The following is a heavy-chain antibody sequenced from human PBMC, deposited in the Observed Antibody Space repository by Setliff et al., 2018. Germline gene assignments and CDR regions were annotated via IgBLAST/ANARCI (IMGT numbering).Heavy chain of an antibody. D-gene: IGHD3-10*01. CDR3: ASSSGWIPWIQH. CDR1: GFISDDYG. Sequence: TGGSLRLSCEVSGFISDDYGMNWVRQSPGKGLEWVSGISWNGGGSGYADSVKGRFTISRDSAKNSVYLQMNSLRADDTAVYYCASSSGWIPWIQHWGPGTLVTVSS. V-gene: IGHV3-20*04. CDR2: ISWNGGGS. J-gene: IGHJ1*01.